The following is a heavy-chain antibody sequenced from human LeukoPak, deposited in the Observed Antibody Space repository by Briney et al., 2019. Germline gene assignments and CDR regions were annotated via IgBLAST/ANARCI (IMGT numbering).Heavy chain of an antibody. Sequence: GGSLRLSCAASGFTFSSYSMNRVRQAPGKGLEWVSSISSSSSYIYYADSVKGRFTISRDNAKNSLYLQMNSLRAEDTAVYYCARDHSGWYPPLDYWGQGTLVTVSS. D-gene: IGHD6-19*01. CDR3: ARDHSGWYPPLDY. V-gene: IGHV3-21*01. J-gene: IGHJ4*02. CDR2: ISSSSSYI. CDR1: GFTFSSYS.